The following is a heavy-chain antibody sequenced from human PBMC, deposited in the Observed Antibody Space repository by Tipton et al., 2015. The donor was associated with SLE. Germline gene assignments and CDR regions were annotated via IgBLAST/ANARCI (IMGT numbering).Heavy chain of an antibody. CDR2: ISNTGRII. J-gene: IGHJ2*01. CDR1: GYTFSDYY. Sequence: GSLRLSCEASGYTFSDYYMSWIRQAPGKGLEWVSYISNTGRIIYTADSVKGRFTISRDNAKNSLFLQINSLRAEYTAVYYCARRSCGDGSCYAPYWYFDLWGRGTLVSVSS. CDR3: ARRSCGDGSCYAPYWYFDL. D-gene: IGHD2-15*01. V-gene: IGHV3-11*04.